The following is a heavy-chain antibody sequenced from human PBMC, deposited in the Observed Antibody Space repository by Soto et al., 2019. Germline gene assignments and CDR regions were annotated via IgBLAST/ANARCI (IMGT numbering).Heavy chain of an antibody. Sequence: GASVKVSCKASGYTFTSYGISWVRQAPGQGLEWMGWISAYNGNTNYAQKLQGRVTMTTDTSTSTAYMELRSLRSDDTAVYYCARDRDGANDFVVVVPARYGTHVWGQGSTVPVSA. CDR2: ISAYNGNT. CDR1: GYTFTSYG. D-gene: IGHD2-15*01. J-gene: IGHJ6*01. CDR3: ARDRDGANDFVVVVPARYGTHV. V-gene: IGHV1-18*01.